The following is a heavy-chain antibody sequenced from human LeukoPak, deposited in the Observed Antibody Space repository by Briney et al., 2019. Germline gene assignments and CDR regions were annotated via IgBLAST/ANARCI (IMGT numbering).Heavy chain of an antibody. J-gene: IGHJ5*02. CDR2: INPDGSAK. Sequence: PGGSLRLSCAASGFTFSSYWTSWVRQAPGKGLEWVANINPDGSAKSYVDSVKGRFTISRDNAKNSLYLQMSGLRAEDTAVYYCARNEAWGQGTLVTVSS. V-gene: IGHV3-7*01. CDR3: ARNEA. CDR1: GFTFSSYW.